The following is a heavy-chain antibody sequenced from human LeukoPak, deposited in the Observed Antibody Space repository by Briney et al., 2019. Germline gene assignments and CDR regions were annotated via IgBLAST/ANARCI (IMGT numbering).Heavy chain of an antibody. V-gene: IGHV4-31*03. J-gene: IGHJ5*02. CDR2: IYYSGST. Sequence: PSETLSLTCTVSGGSISSGGYYWSWIRQHLGKGLEWIGYIYYSGSTYYNPSLKSRVTISVDTSKNQFSLKLSSVTAADTAVYYCARGRITMVRGVPTVPENWFDPWGQGTLVTVSS. CDR1: GGSISSGGYY. CDR3: ARGRITMVRGVPTVPENWFDP. D-gene: IGHD3-10*01.